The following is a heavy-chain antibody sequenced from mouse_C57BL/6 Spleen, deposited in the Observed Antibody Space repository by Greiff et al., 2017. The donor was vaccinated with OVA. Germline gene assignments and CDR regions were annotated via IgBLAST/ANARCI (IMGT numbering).Heavy chain of an antibody. V-gene: IGHV1-18*01. J-gene: IGHJ2*01. CDR3: ARGNWETGYFDY. Sequence: EVQLVESGPELVKPGASVKIPCKASGYTFTDYNMDWVKQSHGKSLEWIGDINPNNGGTIYNQKFKGKATLTVDKSSSTAYMELRSLTSEDTAVYYCARGNWETGYFDYWGQGTTLTVSS. CDR1: GYTFTDYN. D-gene: IGHD4-1*01. CDR2: INPNNGGT.